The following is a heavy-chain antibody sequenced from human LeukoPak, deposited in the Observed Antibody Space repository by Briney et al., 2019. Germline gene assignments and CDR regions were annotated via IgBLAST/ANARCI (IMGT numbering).Heavy chain of an antibody. V-gene: IGHV3-30*04. CDR2: ISYDGSNK. CDR1: GFTFSSYA. J-gene: IGHJ4*02. D-gene: IGHD2-2*01. CDR3: ARVARGGIVVVPAAMHY. Sequence: GRSLRLSCAASGFTFSSYAMHWVRQAPGKGLEWVAVISYDGSNKYYADSVKGRFTISRDNSKSTLYLQMNSLRAEDTAVYYCARVARGGIVVVPAAMHYWGQGTLVTVSS.